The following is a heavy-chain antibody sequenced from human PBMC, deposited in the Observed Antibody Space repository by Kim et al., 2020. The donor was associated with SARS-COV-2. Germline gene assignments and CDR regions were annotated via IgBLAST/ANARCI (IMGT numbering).Heavy chain of an antibody. CDR2: IGGDGIST. CDR1: GFTLRSYW. D-gene: IGHD3-10*02. V-gene: IGHV3-74*01. Sequence: GGSLRLSCAASGFTLRSYWINWVRQAPGKGLVWVSRIGGDGISTYYADSVKGRFTVSRDNADNTVYLQMNSLRAEDTAVYYCARGMFKTGFDVWGQGTTVTVSS. CDR3: ARGMFKTGFDV. J-gene: IGHJ6*02.